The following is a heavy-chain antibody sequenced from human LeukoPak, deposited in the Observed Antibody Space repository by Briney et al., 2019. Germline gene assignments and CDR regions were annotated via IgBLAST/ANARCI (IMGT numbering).Heavy chain of an antibody. CDR2: IYYSGST. J-gene: IGHJ4*02. D-gene: IGHD3-22*01. CDR3: AREKPDYYDSSGFDY. CDR1: GGSISSYY. V-gene: IGHV4-59*01. Sequence: SETLSLTCTVSGGSISSYYWSWIRQPPGKGLEWIGYIYYSGSTNYNPSLKSRVTISVDTSKNQFSLKLSSVTAADTAVYYCAREKPDYYDSSGFDYWGQGTLVTVSS.